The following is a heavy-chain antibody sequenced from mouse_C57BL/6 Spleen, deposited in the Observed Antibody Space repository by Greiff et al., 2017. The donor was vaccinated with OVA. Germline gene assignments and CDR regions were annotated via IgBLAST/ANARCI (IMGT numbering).Heavy chain of an antibody. CDR2: IRNKANGYTT. CDR3: ARSYYSNYAYFDY. Sequence: EVQRVESGGGLVQPGGSLSLSCAASGFTFTDYYMSWVRQPPGKALEWFGFIRNKANGYTTEYSASVKGLFTISLDNSKSILYLQMKALRAEDSATYDCARSYYSNYAYFDYWGQGTTLTVSS. CDR1: GFTFTDYY. V-gene: IGHV7-3*01. D-gene: IGHD2-5*01. J-gene: IGHJ2*01.